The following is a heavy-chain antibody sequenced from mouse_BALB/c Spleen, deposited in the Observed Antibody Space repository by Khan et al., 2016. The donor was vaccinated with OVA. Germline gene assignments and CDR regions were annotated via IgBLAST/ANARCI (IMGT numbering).Heavy chain of an antibody. D-gene: IGHD1-1*01. V-gene: IGHV2-6-1*01. Sequence: QVQLKQSGPGLVAPSQSLSITCTISGFSLTNYGVHWVRQPPGKGLEWLVVIWNDGNTAYNSALKSRLTISKDNSKSQVFLKMNSLQTDDTAMYFCARQPYSPYNIMSYWGQGTSVTVSS. CDR2: IWNDGNT. CDR3: ARQPYSPYNIMSY. CDR1: GFSLTNYG. J-gene: IGHJ4*01.